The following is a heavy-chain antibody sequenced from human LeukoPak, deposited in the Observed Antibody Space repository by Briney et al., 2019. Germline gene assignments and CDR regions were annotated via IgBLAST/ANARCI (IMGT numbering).Heavy chain of an antibody. CDR1: GFTFXXXX. V-gene: IGHV3-33*01. CDR3: ARXXVTTPRD. Sequence: RLSCXASGFTFXXXXXXWVXXXXGXXLEWVAVMWYDGSNKYYADSVKGRFTISRDNSKNTLYLQMHSLRAEDTAVYYCARXXVTTPRDWGXXXXXXXXS. J-gene: IGHJ4*01. CDR2: MWYDGSNK. D-gene: IGHD4-17*01.